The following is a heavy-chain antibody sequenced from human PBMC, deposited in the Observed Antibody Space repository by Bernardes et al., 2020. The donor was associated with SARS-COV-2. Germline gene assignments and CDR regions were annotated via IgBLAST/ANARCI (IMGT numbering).Heavy chain of an antibody. V-gene: IGHV3-30-3*01. Sequence: GGSLRLSCAASGFTFSSYAMHWVRQAPGKGLEWVAVISYDGSNKYYADSVKGRFTISRDNSKNTLYLQMNSLRAEDTAVYYCARDPEDCSSTSCYSSEYYYYYGMDVWGQGTTVTVSS. CDR3: ARDPEDCSSTSCYSSEYYYYYGMDV. CDR1: GFTFSSYA. J-gene: IGHJ6*02. D-gene: IGHD2-2*01. CDR2: ISYDGSNK.